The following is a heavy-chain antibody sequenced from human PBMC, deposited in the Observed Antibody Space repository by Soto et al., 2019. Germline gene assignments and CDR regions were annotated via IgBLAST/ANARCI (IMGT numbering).Heavy chain of an antibody. CDR3: ATGSRGYSYGSDAAQFDY. J-gene: IGHJ4*02. CDR2: ISSSSYT. V-gene: IGHV3-11*06. CDR1: GFTFSDYY. D-gene: IGHD5-18*01. Sequence: PGGSLRLSCAASGFTFSDYYMSWIRQAPGKGLEWVSYISSSSYTNYADSVKGRFTISRDNAKNSLYLQMNSLRAEDTAVYYCATGSRGYSYGSDAAQFDYWGQGTLVTVSS.